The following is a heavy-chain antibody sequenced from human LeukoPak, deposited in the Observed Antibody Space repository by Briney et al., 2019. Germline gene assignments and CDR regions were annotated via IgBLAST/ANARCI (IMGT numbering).Heavy chain of an antibody. D-gene: IGHD3-3*01. CDR2: IGTAGDT. CDR1: GFTFSSYD. CDR3: ARGGDFWSGPDF. V-gene: IGHV3-13*01. J-gene: IGHJ4*02. Sequence: GGSLRLSCAASGFTFSSYDMHWVRQATGKGLEWVSAIGTAGDTYYPGSVKGRFTISRENAKNSLYLQMNSLRAGDTAVYYCARGGDFWSGPDFWGQGTLVTVSS.